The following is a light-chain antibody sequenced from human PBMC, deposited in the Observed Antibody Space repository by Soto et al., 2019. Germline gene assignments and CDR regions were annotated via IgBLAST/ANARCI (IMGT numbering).Light chain of an antibody. CDR3: SSYTTSSTWV. CDR2: EVD. Sequence: QSALTQPPSVSGSPGQSVTISCTGTSSDVGSYNRVSWYQQPPGTAPKLMIYEVDNRPSGVPDRFSGSKSGNTASLTISGLQAEDEADYYCSSYTTSSTWVFGTGTKLTVL. CDR1: SSDVGSYNR. V-gene: IGLV2-18*02. J-gene: IGLJ1*01.